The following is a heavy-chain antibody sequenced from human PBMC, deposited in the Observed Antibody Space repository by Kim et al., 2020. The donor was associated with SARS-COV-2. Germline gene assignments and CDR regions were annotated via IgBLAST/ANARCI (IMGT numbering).Heavy chain of an antibody. CDR2: IYPGDSDI. J-gene: IGHJ3*01. CDR1: GYKFTNYW. CDR3: ARAPSGTSYPDAFDF. Sequence: GESLKISCQGSGYKFTNYWIGWVRQVPGKGLEWMGIIYPGDSDIKYSPSFQGQVTISADSSTRTAYLQWSSLKTSDTTSYFCARAPSGTSYPDAFDFWGQGTVVTVSS. V-gene: IGHV5-51*01. D-gene: IGHD1-26*01.